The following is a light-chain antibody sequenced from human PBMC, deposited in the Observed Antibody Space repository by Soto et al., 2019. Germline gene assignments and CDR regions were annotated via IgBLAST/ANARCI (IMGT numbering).Light chain of an antibody. J-gene: IGKJ1*01. Sequence: DIQMTQSPSTLSASVGDRVTITCRASQGITACLAWYQQKPGKAPRLLIYDASSLESGVPSRFSGSGSGTEFTLTISSLQPDDFATYYCQQYNSYSRTFGQGTKVDIK. CDR1: QGITAC. CDR3: QQYNSYSRT. CDR2: DAS. V-gene: IGKV1-5*01.